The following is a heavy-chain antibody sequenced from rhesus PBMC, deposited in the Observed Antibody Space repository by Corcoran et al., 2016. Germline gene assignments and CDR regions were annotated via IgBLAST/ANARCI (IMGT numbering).Heavy chain of an antibody. V-gene: IGHV1-156*01. Sequence: EVQLVQSGAEVKKRGASVKVSCKVSGYTSTDLSLHWVRQAPGKGLGWMGGVVPVYGELIRAETFQGRVTMTEDRSTDTAYMELSSLRSEDTAVYYFASSYDSGYFDYWGQGVLVAVSS. CDR3: ASSYDSGYFDY. D-gene: IGHD3-28*01. CDR2: VVPVYGEL. J-gene: IGHJ4*01. CDR1: GYTSTDLS.